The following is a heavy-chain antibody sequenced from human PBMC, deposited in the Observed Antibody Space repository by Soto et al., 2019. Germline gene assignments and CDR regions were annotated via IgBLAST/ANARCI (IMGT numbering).Heavy chain of an antibody. J-gene: IGHJ4*02. V-gene: IGHV3-30-3*01. Sequence: QVQLVESGGGVVQPGRSLRLSCVASGFTFSSDALHWVRQAPGKGLGWVAVTSYDGSDKYYADSVKGRFTSSRDNSKNTLYLQLTTLRAEATAVYFCARGMAGHSGWRYFAYWGQGTLVTVSS. CDR1: GFTFSSDA. D-gene: IGHD6-19*01. CDR2: TSYDGSDK. CDR3: ARGMAGHSGWRYFAY.